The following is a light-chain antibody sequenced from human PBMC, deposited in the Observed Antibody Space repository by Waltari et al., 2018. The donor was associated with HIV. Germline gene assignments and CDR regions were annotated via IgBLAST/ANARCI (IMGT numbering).Light chain of an antibody. CDR2: YDI. Sequence: SYVLTQSPSVSVAPGKTARITCGGNNIGSKTVHWYQQKPGQAPVLVIYYDIDRPSGIPERFSGSNSGNTATLTISRVEAGDEADYYCQVWDSSSDHVVFGGGTKLTVL. CDR1: NIGSKT. V-gene: IGLV3-21*04. CDR3: QVWDSSSDHVV. J-gene: IGLJ2*01.